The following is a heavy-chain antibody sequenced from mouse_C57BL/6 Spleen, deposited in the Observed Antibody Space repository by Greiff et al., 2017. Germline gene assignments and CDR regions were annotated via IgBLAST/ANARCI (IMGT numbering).Heavy chain of an antibody. V-gene: IGHV5-4*01. J-gene: IGHJ4*01. CDR1: GFTFSSYA. Sequence: EVKLVESGGGLVKPGGSLKLSCAASGFTFSSYAMSWVRQTPEKRLGWVATISDGGSYTYYPDNVKGRFTISRDNAKNNLYLQMSHLKSEDTAMYYGARDSDYRYYAMDYWGQGTSVTVSS. D-gene: IGHD2-4*01. CDR3: ARDSDYRYYAMDY. CDR2: ISDGGSYT.